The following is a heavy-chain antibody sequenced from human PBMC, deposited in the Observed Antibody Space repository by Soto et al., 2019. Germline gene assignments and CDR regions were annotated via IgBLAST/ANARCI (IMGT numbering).Heavy chain of an antibody. CDR2: ISYDGSNK. CDR1: GFTFSSYG. Sequence: QVQLVESGGGVVQPGRSLRLSCAASGFTFSSYGMHWVRQAPGKGLEWVAVISYDGSNKYYADSVKGRFTISRDNSKNTLYLQMNSVRVEDTAVYYCAKDLLRPGRAYGMDVWGQGTTVTVSS. CDR3: AKDLLRPGRAYGMDV. V-gene: IGHV3-30*18. J-gene: IGHJ6*02.